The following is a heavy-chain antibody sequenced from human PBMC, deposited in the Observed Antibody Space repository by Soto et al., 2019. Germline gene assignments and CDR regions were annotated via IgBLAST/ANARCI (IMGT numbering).Heavy chain of an antibody. CDR2: IYYSGST. Sequence: SETLSLTCTVSGGSISSGGYYWSWIRQHPGKGLEWIWYIYYSGSTYYNPSLKSRVTISVDTSKNQFSLKLSSVTAADTAAYYCARERDGYNPEYWGQGTLVTVSS. CDR1: GGSISSGGYY. D-gene: IGHD5-12*01. J-gene: IGHJ4*02. V-gene: IGHV4-31*03. CDR3: ARERDGYNPEY.